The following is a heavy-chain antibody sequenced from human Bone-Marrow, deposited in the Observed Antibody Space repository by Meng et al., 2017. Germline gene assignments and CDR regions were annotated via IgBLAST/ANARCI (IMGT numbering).Heavy chain of an antibody. CDR2: IFHTGNT. D-gene: IGHD4-23*01. J-gene: IGHJ4*02. V-gene: IGHV4-4*02. CDR1: GGAIISINW. Sequence: EQLQEAGPGGVKPSGNLSLPCAISGGAIISINWWTWVRQHPGKGLEWIGEIFHTGNTNFHPSLKSRVTISVDKSKNQFPLKLNSVTAADTAVYYCARVDWSEGNPIDSWGQGTLVTVSS. CDR3: ARVDWSEGNPIDS.